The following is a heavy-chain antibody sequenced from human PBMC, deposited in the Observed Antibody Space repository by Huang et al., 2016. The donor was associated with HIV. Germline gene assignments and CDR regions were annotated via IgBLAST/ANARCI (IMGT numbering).Heavy chain of an antibody. CDR1: GYTFTSFG. CDR2: ISAHKGDT. D-gene: IGHD3-22*01. J-gene: IGHJ4*02. Sequence: QVHLVQSGPEVKKPGASVKVSCKASGYTFTSFGISWVRQAPGQGVEWMGSISAHKGDTNYAQKFRVRVTMTTDTSTRTAHMELRSLRSDDSAVYYCVVDDTSGYFSSDYWGQGTLVTVSS. CDR3: VVDDTSGYFSSDY. V-gene: IGHV1-18*04.